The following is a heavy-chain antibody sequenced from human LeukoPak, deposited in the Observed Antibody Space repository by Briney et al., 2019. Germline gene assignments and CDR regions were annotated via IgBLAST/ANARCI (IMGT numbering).Heavy chain of an antibody. Sequence: ASVKVSCKASGYTFTSHYIHWVRQAPGQGLEWMGTVNPSGGSTRYAQKFQGRVTMTRDKSTSTVYMELSSLRSEDTAVYYCAREGRAWLVYVYWGQGTLVTVSS. D-gene: IGHD6-19*01. CDR2: VNPSGGST. V-gene: IGHV1-46*01. CDR1: GYTFTSHY. J-gene: IGHJ4*02. CDR3: AREGRAWLVYVY.